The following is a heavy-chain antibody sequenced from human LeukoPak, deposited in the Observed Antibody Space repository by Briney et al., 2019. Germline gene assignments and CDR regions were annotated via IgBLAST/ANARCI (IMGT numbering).Heavy chain of an antibody. J-gene: IGHJ6*02. V-gene: IGHV3-74*01. CDR2: INSDGSST. CDR1: GFTFSSYW. CDR3: VRDRQYDMDV. Sequence: GGSLRLSCAASGFTFSSYWMHWARQAPGKGLVWVSHINSDGSSTSYADSVKGRFTISRDNAKNTVYLQMNSLRVEDTAVYYCVRDRQYDMDVCGQGTTVTVSS.